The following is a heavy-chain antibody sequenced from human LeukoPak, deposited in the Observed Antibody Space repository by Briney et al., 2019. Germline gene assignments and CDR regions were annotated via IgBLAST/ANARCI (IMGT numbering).Heavy chain of an antibody. CDR1: GYSFTSYW. Sequence: GESLKISCRGSGYSFTSYWIGWVRQMPGKGLEWMGIIYPGDSDTRYSPSFQGQVTISADKSISTAYLQWNSLKASDTAMYYCARLQMLRGIIDAFDIWGQGTMVTVSS. J-gene: IGHJ3*02. CDR2: IYPGDSDT. D-gene: IGHD3-10*01. CDR3: ARLQMLRGIIDAFDI. V-gene: IGHV5-51*01.